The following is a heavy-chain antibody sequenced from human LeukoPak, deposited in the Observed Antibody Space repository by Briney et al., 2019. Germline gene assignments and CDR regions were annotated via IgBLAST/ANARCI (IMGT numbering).Heavy chain of an antibody. CDR3: ARDSHPSGSYYYYGMDV. V-gene: IGHV1-69*13. J-gene: IGHJ6*02. CDR2: IIPIFGTA. CDR1: GGTFSSYA. D-gene: IGHD6-25*01. Sequence: SVKVSCKASGGTFSSYAISWVRQAPGQGLEWMGGIIPIFGTANYAQKFQGRVTITADESTSTAYMELSSLGSEDTAVYYCARDSHPSGSYYYYGMDVWGQGTTVTVSS.